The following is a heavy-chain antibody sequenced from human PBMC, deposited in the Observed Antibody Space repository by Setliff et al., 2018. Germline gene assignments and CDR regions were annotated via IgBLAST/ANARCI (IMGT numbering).Heavy chain of an antibody. CDR3: ARYNSSAACFDL. J-gene: IGHJ5*02. V-gene: IGHV1-69*06. D-gene: IGHD1-20*01. CDR1: GGTFSSYT. CDR2: ITPIFETA. Sequence: SVKVSCKASGGTFSSYTITWVRQAPGQGLEWMGGITPIFETAHYAQKFQDRVTITADKSTSTVYMELNSLISEDTAIYYCARYNSSAACFDLWGPGTLVTVSS.